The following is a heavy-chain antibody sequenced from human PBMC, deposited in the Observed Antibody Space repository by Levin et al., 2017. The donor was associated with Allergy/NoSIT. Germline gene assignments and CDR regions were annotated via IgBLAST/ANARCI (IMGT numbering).Heavy chain of an antibody. V-gene: IGHV3-23*01. J-gene: IGHJ6*03. CDR3: AKRPIYYYYYMDV. Sequence: HPGGSLRLSCAASGFTFSSYAMSWVRQAPGKGLEWVSAISGSGGSTYYADSVKGRFTISRDNSKNTLYLQMNSLRAEDTAVYYCAKRPIYYYYYMDVWGKGTTVTVSS. CDR1: GFTFSSYA. CDR2: ISGSGGST.